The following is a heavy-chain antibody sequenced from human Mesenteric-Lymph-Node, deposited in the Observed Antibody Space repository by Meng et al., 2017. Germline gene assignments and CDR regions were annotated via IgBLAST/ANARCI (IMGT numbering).Heavy chain of an antibody. CDR3: SSNYYDSTGYARFFQQ. CDR1: GFTFGDYA. J-gene: IGHJ1*01. V-gene: IGHV3-49*04. CDR2: IRNKAYGGTA. D-gene: IGHD3-22*01. Sequence: GESLKISCTASGFTFGDYAMSWVRQAPGKGLEWVGFIRNKAYGGTAEYAASVKDRFTISRDDSKSIAYLQMSSLRTEDTAVYYCSSNYYDSTGYARFFQQWGQGTLVTVSS.